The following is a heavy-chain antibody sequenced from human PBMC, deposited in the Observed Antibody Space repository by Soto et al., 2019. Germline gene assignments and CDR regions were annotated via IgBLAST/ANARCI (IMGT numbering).Heavy chain of an antibody. J-gene: IGHJ4*02. CDR3: ARGGEDFWSGPFDY. CDR2: IDTSGST. V-gene: IGHV4-4*07. Sequence: PSETLSLTCTVSGGSISNYYCNWIRQPAGKGLEWIGRIDTSGSTNYNPSLKSRVPMSVDTSKQEFSLKLSSVTAADTALYYCARGGEDFWSGPFDYWGRGALVTVSS. CDR1: GGSISNYY. D-gene: IGHD3-3*01.